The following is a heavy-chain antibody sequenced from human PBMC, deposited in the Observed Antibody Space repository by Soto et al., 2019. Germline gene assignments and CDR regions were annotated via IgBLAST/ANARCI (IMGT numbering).Heavy chain of an antibody. CDR1: GFTFSEYY. V-gene: IGHV3-11*01. Sequence: GGALRLSCAASGFTFSEYYMSWIRQAPGKGLEWVSYISSSGSTIYYADSVKGRFTISRDNAKNSLYLQMNSLRAEDTAVYYCARVGVVVVVPAAIPVPWFDPWGQGTLITVSS. D-gene: IGHD2-2*01. CDR3: ARVGVVVVVPAAIPVPWFDP. CDR2: ISSSGSTI. J-gene: IGHJ5*02.